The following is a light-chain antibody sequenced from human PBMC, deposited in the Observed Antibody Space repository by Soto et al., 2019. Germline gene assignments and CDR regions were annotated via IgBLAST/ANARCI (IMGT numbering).Light chain of an antibody. CDR3: ETWDSTTRV. CDR2: LEGGGSY. J-gene: IGLJ3*02. Sequence: QTVVTQSSSASASLGSSVKFTCTLSSGHSNSIIAWHQQQPGKAPRYLMNLEGGGSYNKGSGVPDRFSGSSSGADRSLTISNLQSEDEADYYCETWDSTTRVFGGGTKLTDL. CDR1: SGHSNSI. V-gene: IGLV4-60*03.